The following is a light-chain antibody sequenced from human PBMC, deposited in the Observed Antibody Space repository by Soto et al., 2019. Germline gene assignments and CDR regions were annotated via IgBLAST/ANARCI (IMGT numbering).Light chain of an antibody. Sequence: EIVLTQSPGTLSLSPGERATLSCRASQSVSISSLAWYQQKPGQAPRLLTYSASSRATGIPDRFSGSGSGTDFTLTISRLEPEDFAVDYCQQYGSSSYTFGQGTNLEIK. J-gene: IGKJ2*01. V-gene: IGKV3-20*01. CDR2: SAS. CDR3: QQYGSSSYT. CDR1: QSVSISS.